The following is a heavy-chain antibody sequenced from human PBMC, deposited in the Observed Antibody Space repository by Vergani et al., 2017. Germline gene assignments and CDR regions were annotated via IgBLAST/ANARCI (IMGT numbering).Heavy chain of an antibody. Sequence: EVQLVQSGAVVKKPGESLKISCEGSGYTFTDYWVGWVRQKPGKGLEWMGVVYARDSITRYSLSFEGQVTISADKSINTAYLEWDSLRASDSAMYYCVSRRWERQEVDYWGQGTLVTVSS. V-gene: IGHV5-51*01. CDR2: VYARDSIT. CDR3: VSRRWERQEVDY. D-gene: IGHD1-26*01. J-gene: IGHJ4*02. CDR1: GYTFTDYW.